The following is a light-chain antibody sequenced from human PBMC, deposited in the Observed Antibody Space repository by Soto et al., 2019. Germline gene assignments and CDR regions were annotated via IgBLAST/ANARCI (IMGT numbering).Light chain of an antibody. CDR1: QSVGSN. J-gene: IGKJ4*01. Sequence: EIVMTQSPATLSVSPGERATLSCRASQSVGSNLAWYQQKPGQAPRLLIYGASTRATGIPARFSGSGSGTDFTLTISSLQSEDFAVYYCQQYNNWPPHTFGGGTKVEIK. CDR2: GAS. CDR3: QQYNNWPPHT. V-gene: IGKV3D-15*01.